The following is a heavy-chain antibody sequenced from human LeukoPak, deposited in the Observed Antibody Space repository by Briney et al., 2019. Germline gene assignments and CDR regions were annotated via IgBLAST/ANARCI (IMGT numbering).Heavy chain of an antibody. CDR2: IKYDGSEK. CDR3: ASDSDDYGDY. J-gene: IGHJ4*02. Sequence: PGGSLRLSCAASGFTFSSYAMSWVRQAPGKGLEWVANIKYDGSEKHYVDSVKGRFTISRDNAKNSLYLQMDSLRAEDTAVYYCASDSDDYGDYWGQGTLVTVSS. V-gene: IGHV3-7*01. CDR1: GFTFSSYA. D-gene: IGHD4/OR15-4a*01.